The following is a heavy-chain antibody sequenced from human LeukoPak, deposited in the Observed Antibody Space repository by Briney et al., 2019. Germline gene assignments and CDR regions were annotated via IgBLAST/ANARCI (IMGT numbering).Heavy chain of an antibody. CDR3: VVVVAAKPY. D-gene: IGHD2-15*01. V-gene: IGHV1-18*04. CDR1: GYTFTSYG. CDR2: ISAYNGNT. Sequence: GASVKVSCKASGYTFTSYGISWVRQAPGQGLEWMGWISAYNGNTNYAQKLQGRVTMTTDTSTSTASMELRSLRSDDTAVYYCVVVVAAKPYWGQGTLVTVSS. J-gene: IGHJ4*02.